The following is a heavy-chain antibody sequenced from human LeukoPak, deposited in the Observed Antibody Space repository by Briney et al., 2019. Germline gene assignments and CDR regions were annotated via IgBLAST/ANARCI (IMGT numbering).Heavy chain of an antibody. CDR3: AKVRDGYNSPFDY. V-gene: IGHV3-23*01. CDR2: ISGSGGST. CDR1: GFTFSSYA. D-gene: IGHD5-24*01. Sequence: GGSLRLSCAASGFTFSSYAMNWVRQAPGKGLEWVSAISGSGGSTHHADSVKGRFTISRDNSKNTLYLQTNSLRAEDTAVYYCAKVRDGYNSPFDYWGQGTLVTVSS. J-gene: IGHJ4*02.